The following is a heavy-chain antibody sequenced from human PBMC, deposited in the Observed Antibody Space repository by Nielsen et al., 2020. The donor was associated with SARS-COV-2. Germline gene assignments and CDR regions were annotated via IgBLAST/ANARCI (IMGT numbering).Heavy chain of an antibody. CDR1: GFTFDDYA. Sequence: SLKISCAASGFTFDDYAMHWVRQAPGKGLEWVSGISWNSGSIGYADSVKGRFTISRDNAKNSLYLQMNSLRAEDTAVYYCAREVRFLEWFSPMDVWGQGTTVTVSS. V-gene: IGHV3-9*01. J-gene: IGHJ6*02. CDR2: ISWNSGSI. D-gene: IGHD3-3*01. CDR3: AREVRFLEWFSPMDV.